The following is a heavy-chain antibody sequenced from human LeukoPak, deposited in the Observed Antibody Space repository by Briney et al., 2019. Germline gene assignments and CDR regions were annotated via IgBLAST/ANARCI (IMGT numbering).Heavy chain of an antibody. V-gene: IGHV1-18*01. CDR2: ISAYNGNT. D-gene: IGHD3-22*01. CDR3: ARETYYDSSGYPPTTYYYGMDV. J-gene: IGHJ6*02. CDR1: GSTFTSYG. Sequence: GASVKLSGTASGSTFTSYGISWVRQAPGQGLEWMGGISAYNGNTNYAQKLQGRVSMTTDTPTSTAYMELRSLRSDDTAVYYCARETYYDSSGYPPTTYYYGMDVWGQGTTVTVSS.